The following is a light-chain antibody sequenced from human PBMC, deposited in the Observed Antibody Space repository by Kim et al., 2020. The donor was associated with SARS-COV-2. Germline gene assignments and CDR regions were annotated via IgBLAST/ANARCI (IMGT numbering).Light chain of an antibody. Sequence: AAVGDRVTSTCRASQDISSSFAWYQQKPGKAPNLLIYDASTLQSGFPSRFSGSGSGTEFALTISSLQPEDFATYYCQQLNYNPLTFGGGTKVDIK. CDR1: QDISSS. J-gene: IGKJ4*01. V-gene: IGKV1-9*01. CDR2: DAS. CDR3: QQLNYNPLT.